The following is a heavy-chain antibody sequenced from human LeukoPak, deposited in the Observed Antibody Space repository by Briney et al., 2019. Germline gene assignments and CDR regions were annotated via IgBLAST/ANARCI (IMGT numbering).Heavy chain of an antibody. CDR1: GFTFSSYS. V-gene: IGHV3-48*01. J-gene: IGHJ5*02. CDR2: ISSSSTI. CDR3: ARDDGSGWSP. D-gene: IGHD6-19*01. Sequence: GGSLRLSCAASGFTFSSYSMNWVRQAPGKGLEWVSYISSSSTIYYADSVKGRFTISRDNAKNSLYLQMNSLRAEDTAVYYCARDDGSGWSPWGQGTLVAVSS.